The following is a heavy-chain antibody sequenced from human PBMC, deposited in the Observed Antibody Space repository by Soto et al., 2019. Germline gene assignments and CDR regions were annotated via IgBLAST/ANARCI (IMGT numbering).Heavy chain of an antibody. CDR3: ARVGGDNLNLEQGYSYYGMDV. Sequence: ASVKVSCKASGYTFTSYSVTWVRQAPGQGLEWMGWISAYDGDTNYAQKLQGRVTMTTDTSTSIAYMELRSLRSDDTAVYYCARVGGDNLNLEQGYSYYGMDVWGQGTTVTVSS. CDR1: GYTFTSYS. D-gene: IGHD2-21*02. V-gene: IGHV1-18*01. J-gene: IGHJ6*02. CDR2: ISAYDGDT.